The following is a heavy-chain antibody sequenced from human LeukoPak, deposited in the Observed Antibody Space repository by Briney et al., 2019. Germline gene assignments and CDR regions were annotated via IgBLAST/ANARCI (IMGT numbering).Heavy chain of an antibody. J-gene: IGHJ3*02. D-gene: IGHD3-22*01. V-gene: IGHV3-53*01. CDR3: ASSYYYDSSGPNPVDAFDI. CDR2: IYSGGST. CDR1: GFTVSSNY. Sequence: GGSLRLSCAASGFTVSSNYMSWVRQAPGKGLEWVSVIYSGGSTYYADSVKGRFTISRDNSKNTLYLQMNSLRAEDTAVYYCASSYYYDSSGPNPVDAFDIWGQGTMVTVSS.